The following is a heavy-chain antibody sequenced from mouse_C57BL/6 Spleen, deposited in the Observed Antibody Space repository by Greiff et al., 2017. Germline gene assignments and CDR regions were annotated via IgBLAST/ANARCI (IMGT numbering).Heavy chain of an antibody. V-gene: IGHV1-50*01. CDR3: ARLLYY. CDR1: GYTFTSYW. Sequence: QVQLQQPGAELVKPGASVKLSCKASGYTFTSYWMQWVKQRPGQGLEWIGEIDPSDSYTNYNQKFKGKATLTVDTSSSTAYMQLSSLTSEDSAVYYCARLLYYWGQGTTLTVSS. D-gene: IGHD2-1*01. J-gene: IGHJ2*01. CDR2: IDPSDSYT.